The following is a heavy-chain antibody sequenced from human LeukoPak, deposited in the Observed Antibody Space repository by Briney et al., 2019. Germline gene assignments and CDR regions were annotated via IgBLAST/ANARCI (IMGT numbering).Heavy chain of an antibody. J-gene: IGHJ3*02. CDR3: ARETTVEAFDI. V-gene: IGHV3-21*01. CDR2: ISGNSRDI. D-gene: IGHD4-23*01. Sequence: GGSLRLSCAASKLSISIYSMNWVRQAPGKGLEWVSSISGNSRDIYYADSVKGRFTISRDNAKNSLYLQMSSLRAEDTAVYYCARETTVEAFDIWGQGTMVTVSS. CDR1: KLSISIYS.